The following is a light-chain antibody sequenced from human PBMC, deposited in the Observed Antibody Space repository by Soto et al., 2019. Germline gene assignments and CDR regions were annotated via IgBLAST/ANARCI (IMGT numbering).Light chain of an antibody. Sequence: DIQMTQSPSTLSASVGDRVTITCRASQSISSYLNWYQQKPGKAPKLLIFDASRLESGVPSRFSGSGSGTEFTLTISSLQPDDFATYYCHQYNNYLWAFGQGTKVDIK. CDR2: DAS. CDR1: QSISSY. V-gene: IGKV1-5*01. CDR3: HQYNNYLWA. J-gene: IGKJ1*01.